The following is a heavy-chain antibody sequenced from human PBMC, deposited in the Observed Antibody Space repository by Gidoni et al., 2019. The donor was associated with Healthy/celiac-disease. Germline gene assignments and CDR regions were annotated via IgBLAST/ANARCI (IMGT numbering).Heavy chain of an antibody. V-gene: IGHV3-30*18. CDR3: AKVAGTTYYYGSGSLMS. D-gene: IGHD3-10*01. CDR2: ISYDGSNK. J-gene: IGHJ4*02. Sequence: QVQLVESGGGVVQPGRSLRLSCAASGFTFSIYGMHWVRQAPGKGLEWVAVISYDGSNKYYADSVKGRFTISRDNSKNTLYLQMNSLRAEDTAVYYCAKVAGTTYYYGSGSLMSWGQGTLVTVSS. CDR1: GFTFSIYG.